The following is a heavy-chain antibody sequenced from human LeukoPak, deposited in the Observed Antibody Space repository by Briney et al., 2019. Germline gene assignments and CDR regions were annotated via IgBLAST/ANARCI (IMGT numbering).Heavy chain of an antibody. CDR2: ISGSGGST. V-gene: IGHV3-23*01. CDR3: AKTSDYDILTGSDY. J-gene: IGHJ4*02. Sequence: GGSLRLSCAASGFTFSDYNMRWIRQAPGKGLEWVSAISGSGGSTYYADSVKGRFTISRDNSKNTLYLQMNSLRAEDTAVYYCAKTSDYDILTGSDYWGQGTLVTVSS. D-gene: IGHD3-9*01. CDR1: GFTFSDYN.